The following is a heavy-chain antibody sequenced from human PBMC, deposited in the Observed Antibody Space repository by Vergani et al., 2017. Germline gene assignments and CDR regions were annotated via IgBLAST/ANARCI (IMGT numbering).Heavy chain of an antibody. CDR3: ASRGGSSGWYAYAFDI. CDR2: ISSSGSTI. J-gene: IGHJ3*02. D-gene: IGHD6-19*01. CDR1: GFPFSDYY. Sequence: VQLLESGGGLVKPGGSLRLSCAASGFPFSDYYMSWIRQAPGKGLEWVSYISSSGSTIYYADSVKSRFTISRDNAKNSLYLQMNSLRAEDTAVYYCASRGGSSGWYAYAFDIWGQGTMVTVSS. V-gene: IGHV3-11*01.